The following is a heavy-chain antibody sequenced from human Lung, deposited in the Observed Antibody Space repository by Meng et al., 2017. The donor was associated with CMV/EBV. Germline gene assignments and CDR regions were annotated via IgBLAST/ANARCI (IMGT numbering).Heavy chain of an antibody. CDR3: AKEWLDATTGQFDY. J-gene: IGHJ4*02. D-gene: IGHD1-26*01. V-gene: IGHV4-4*02. CDR1: GVSISTDNC. CDR2: IYRSGST. Sequence: VSGVSISTDNCWSWVRQPPGKGLEWIGEIYRSGSTNYSPSLKSRVTISIDRSKNQFSLRLTSVTAADTAVYYCAKEWLDATTGQFDYWGQGTLVTVSS.